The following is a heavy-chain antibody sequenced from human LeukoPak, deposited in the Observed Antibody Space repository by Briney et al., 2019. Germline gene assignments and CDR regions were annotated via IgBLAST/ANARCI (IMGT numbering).Heavy chain of an antibody. J-gene: IGHJ5*02. Sequence: GGSLRLSCAASGFTFSSYGVHWVRQAPGKGLEWVAVIWYDGSNKYYADSVKGRFTISRDNSKNTLYLQMNSLRAEDTAVYYCARGGGGDGLRDWFDPWGQGTLVTVSS. CDR3: ARGGGGDGLRDWFDP. CDR2: IWYDGSNK. V-gene: IGHV3-33*01. CDR1: GFTFSSYG. D-gene: IGHD4-17*01.